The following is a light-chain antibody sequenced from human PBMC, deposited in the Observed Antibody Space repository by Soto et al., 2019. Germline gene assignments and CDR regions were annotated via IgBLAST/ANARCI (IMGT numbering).Light chain of an antibody. CDR1: HTISDY. V-gene: IGKV1-39*01. CDR2: AAS. J-gene: IGKJ2*01. Sequence: DIQMTQSPPSLSASVGDRVTITCRASHTISDYLNWYQQKPGKAPKVLIYAASSLQNGVPSRFSGSGSGTEFTLTISSLQPEDSATYYCQQSYNTRAFGQGTKVDIK. CDR3: QQSYNTRA.